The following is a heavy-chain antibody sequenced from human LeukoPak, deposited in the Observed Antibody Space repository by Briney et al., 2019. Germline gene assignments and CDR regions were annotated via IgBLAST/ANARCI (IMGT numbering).Heavy chain of an antibody. CDR2: INPNSGGT. V-gene: IGHV1-2*06. J-gene: IGHJ6*03. Sequence: GASVKVSCKASGYTFTGYYMHWVRQAPGQGLEWMGRINPNSGGTNYAQKFQGRVTLTRDTSTSTVYMKLSSLRSEDTAVYYCAREGLSGAAMVPDGYYYYMDVWGKGTTVTVSS. D-gene: IGHD5-18*01. CDR3: AREGLSGAAMVPDGYYYYMDV. CDR1: GYTFTGYY.